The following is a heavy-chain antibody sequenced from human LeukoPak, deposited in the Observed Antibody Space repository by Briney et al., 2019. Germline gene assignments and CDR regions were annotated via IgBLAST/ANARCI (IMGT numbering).Heavy chain of an antibody. Sequence: GGSLRLSCAASGFTFSSYAMRWVRQAPGKGLEWVSTISGSGGSTYYADSVKGRFTISRDNSKNTLYLRMNSLRADDTAVYYCAKLVGSGSGSYLDYWGQGTLVTVSS. CDR3: AKLVGSGSGSYLDY. V-gene: IGHV3-23*01. D-gene: IGHD3-10*01. CDR2: ISGSGGST. J-gene: IGHJ4*02. CDR1: GFTFSSYA.